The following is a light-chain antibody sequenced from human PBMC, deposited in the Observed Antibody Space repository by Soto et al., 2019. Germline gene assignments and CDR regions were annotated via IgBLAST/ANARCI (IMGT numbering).Light chain of an antibody. CDR1: QNISNY. Sequence: EIVMPQSPATLSVSPGDSAPLSCRASQNISNYLIWYQQKPGQAPRLLIYDASNRATGFPARFSGSGSGTEFTLTISSLQSEEFAVYYCQQYNNWPRTVGQGTKVDIK. CDR2: DAS. CDR3: QQYNNWPRT. J-gene: IGKJ1*01. V-gene: IGKV3-15*01.